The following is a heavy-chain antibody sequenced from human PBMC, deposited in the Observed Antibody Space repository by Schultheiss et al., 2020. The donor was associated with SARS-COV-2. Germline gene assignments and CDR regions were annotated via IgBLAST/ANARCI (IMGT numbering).Heavy chain of an antibody. D-gene: IGHD5-12*01. V-gene: IGHV1-8*01. J-gene: IGHJ4*02. CDR1: GYTFTSYD. Sequence: ASVKVSCKASGYTFTSYDINWVRQATGQGLEWMGWMNPNSGNTGYAQKFQGRVTMTRDTSISTAYMELSRLRSDDTAVYYCARGQGRWLRFGFDYWGQGTLVTVSS. CDR2: MNPNSGNT. CDR3: ARGQGRWLRFGFDY.